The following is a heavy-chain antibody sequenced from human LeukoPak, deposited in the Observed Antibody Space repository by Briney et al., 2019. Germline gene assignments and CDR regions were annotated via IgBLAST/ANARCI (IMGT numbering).Heavy chain of an antibody. D-gene: IGHD1-7*01. V-gene: IGHV3-23*01. Sequence: GGSLRLSCAASGFTFSSYATSWVRQDPGKGLEWVSAISGSGGSTYYADSVKGRFTISRDNSKNTLYLQMNSLRAEDTAVYYCAKTRTTWDAFDIWGQGTMVTISS. CDR1: GFTFSSYA. CDR3: AKTRTTWDAFDI. J-gene: IGHJ3*02. CDR2: ISGSGGST.